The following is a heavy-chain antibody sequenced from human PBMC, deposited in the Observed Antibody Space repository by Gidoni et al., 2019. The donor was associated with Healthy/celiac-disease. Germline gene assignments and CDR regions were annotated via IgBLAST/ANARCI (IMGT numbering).Heavy chain of an antibody. CDR2: IIPIFGIA. Sequence: QVPLVQSGAEGNKPGSSVKVSCKASGGTVSSYAISWVRQAPGQGLEWLGGIIPIFGIANYAQKFQGRVTITADKSTSTAYMELSSLRSEDTAVYDCARDGDPYSSSSFIGYWGQGTLVTVSS. D-gene: IGHD6-6*01. J-gene: IGHJ4*02. CDR3: ARDGDPYSSSSFIGY. V-gene: IGHV1-69*17. CDR1: GGTVSSYA.